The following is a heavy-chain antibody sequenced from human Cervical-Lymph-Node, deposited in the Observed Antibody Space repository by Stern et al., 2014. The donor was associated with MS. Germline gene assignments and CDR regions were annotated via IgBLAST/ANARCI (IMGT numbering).Heavy chain of an antibody. CDR3: ARDQRGGNWFDP. CDR1: GYTFTDYY. D-gene: IGHD2-15*01. CDR2: IYANSGGT. Sequence: VQLVQSGAEVKKPGASVKVSCKASGYTFTDYYMHWVRQVPGQGLEWMGRIYANSGGTKYAQKFQGRVTMTRDTSISTVYMELSRLRSDDTAVYYCARDQRGGNWFDPWGQGTLATVSS. J-gene: IGHJ5*02. V-gene: IGHV1-2*06.